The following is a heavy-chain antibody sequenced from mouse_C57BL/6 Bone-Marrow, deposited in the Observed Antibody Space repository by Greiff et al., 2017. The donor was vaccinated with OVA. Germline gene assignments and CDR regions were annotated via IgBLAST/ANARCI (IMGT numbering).Heavy chain of an antibody. CDR3: ARSPYGSSYFDY. Sequence: VQLQQPGAELVKPGASVKMSCKASGYTFTSYWITWVKQRPGQGLEWIGDIYPGSGSTNYNEKFKSKATLTVDTSSSTAYMQLSSLTSEDSAVYYCARSPYGSSYFDYWGQGTTLTVSS. CDR1: GYTFTSYW. D-gene: IGHD1-1*01. J-gene: IGHJ2*01. CDR2: IYPGSGST. V-gene: IGHV1-55*01.